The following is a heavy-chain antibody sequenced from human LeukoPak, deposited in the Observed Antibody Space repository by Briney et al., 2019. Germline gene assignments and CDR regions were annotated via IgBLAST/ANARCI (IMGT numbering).Heavy chain of an antibody. CDR1: GYTFTRYD. V-gene: IGHV1-8*03. D-gene: IGHD3-22*01. CDR2: MNPNSGNT. Sequence: APVKVSCKASGYTFTRYDINWVRQATGQGLEWMGWMNPNSGNTGYAQKFQGRVTITRNTSISTAYMELSSLRSEDTAVYYCARGFPPRRNYDSSGYYSYYFDYWGQGTLVTVSS. CDR3: ARGFPPRRNYDSSGYYSYYFDY. J-gene: IGHJ4*02.